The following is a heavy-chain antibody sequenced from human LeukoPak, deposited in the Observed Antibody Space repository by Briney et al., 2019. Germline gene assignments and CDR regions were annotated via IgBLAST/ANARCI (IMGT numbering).Heavy chain of an antibody. CDR3: ARTTMTIQPIVYFDY. CDR2: ISDTGST. D-gene: IGHD4-17*01. J-gene: IGHJ4*02. CDR1: GGSIITRSYY. Sequence: SETLSLTCTVSGGSIITRSYYWGWIRRPPGKGLEWLGTISDTGSTYYNPSLKSRVTMSVDTSKKQFSLRLSSVTAADTAVYYCARTTMTIQPIVYFDYWGQGTLVTVSS. V-gene: IGHV4-39*01.